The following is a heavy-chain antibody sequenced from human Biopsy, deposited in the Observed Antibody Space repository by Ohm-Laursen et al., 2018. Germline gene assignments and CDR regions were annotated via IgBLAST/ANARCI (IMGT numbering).Heavy chain of an antibody. Sequence: ASVKVSCKASGYTFTDYYMHWVRQAPGQGLEWMGWNNIRTGHTRYAQKFQGRVTMTRDTSINTAYLQVNGLTSDDTTVYYCARDAAGAGENGFDYWGQGTFFTASS. CDR1: GYTFTDYY. J-gene: IGHJ3*01. CDR2: NNIRTGHT. CDR3: ARDAAGAGENGFDY. D-gene: IGHD3-16*01. V-gene: IGHV1-2*02.